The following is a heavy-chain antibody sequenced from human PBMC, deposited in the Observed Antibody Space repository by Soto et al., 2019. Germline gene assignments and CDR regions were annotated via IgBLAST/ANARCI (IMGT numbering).Heavy chain of an antibody. V-gene: IGHV4-39*01. CDR2: IYYSGST. D-gene: IGHD7-27*01. J-gene: IGHJ4*02. CDR1: GGSISSSSYY. Sequence: SETLSLTCTVSGGSISSSSYYWGWIRQPPGKGLEWIGSIYYSGSTYYNPSLKGRFTISRDNSKNSLYLQMNSLRAEDTAVYYCAKGNWDLDYWGQGTLVTVSS. CDR3: AKGNWDLDY.